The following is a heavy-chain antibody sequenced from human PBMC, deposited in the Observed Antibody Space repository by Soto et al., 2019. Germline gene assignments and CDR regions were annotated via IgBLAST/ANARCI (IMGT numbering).Heavy chain of an antibody. Sequence: EVQLLESGGGLVQPGGSLRLSCAASGFTFSSYAMNWVRQAPGKGLEWVSAISGSGGSTYYADSVKGRFTISRDSSKNTLYLQMNSLRDVDTAVYYCAKGNSWSPALVLDIWGQGTMVTVSS. CDR1: GFTFSSYA. CDR2: ISGSGGST. CDR3: AKGNSWSPALVLDI. D-gene: IGHD1-7*01. V-gene: IGHV3-23*01. J-gene: IGHJ3*02.